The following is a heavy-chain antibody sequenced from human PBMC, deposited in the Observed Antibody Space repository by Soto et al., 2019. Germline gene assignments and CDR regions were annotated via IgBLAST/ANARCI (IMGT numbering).Heavy chain of an antibody. Sequence: GGSLRLSCAASGLTFDDYAMHWVRQAPGKGLEWVSGISWNSGSIGYADSVKGRFTISRDNAKNSLYLQMNSLRAEDTALYYCAKGHGYYYDSSGYYPNPTFDIWGQGTMVTVSS. D-gene: IGHD3-22*01. J-gene: IGHJ3*02. CDR3: AKGHGYYYDSSGYYPNPTFDI. CDR1: GLTFDDYA. CDR2: ISWNSGSI. V-gene: IGHV3-9*01.